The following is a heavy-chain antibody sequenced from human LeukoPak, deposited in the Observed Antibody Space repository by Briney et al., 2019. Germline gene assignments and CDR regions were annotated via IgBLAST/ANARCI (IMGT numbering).Heavy chain of an antibody. V-gene: IGHV3-23*01. Sequence: PGGSLRLSCAASGFTFSTYAMSWVRQAPGKGLEWVSTISGSGGSTFYADSVTGRFTISRDNSKNTLYLQMNSLRAEDTAVYYCAKSPNYYYGSGSPNYFDYWGQGTLVTVSS. CDR3: AKSPNYYYGSGSPNYFDY. D-gene: IGHD3-10*01. CDR2: ISGSGGST. J-gene: IGHJ4*02. CDR1: GFTFSTYA.